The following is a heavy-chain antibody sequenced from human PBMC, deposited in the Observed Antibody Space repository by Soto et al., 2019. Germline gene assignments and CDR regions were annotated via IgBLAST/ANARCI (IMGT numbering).Heavy chain of an antibody. J-gene: IGHJ4*02. CDR2: AYHNGLT. V-gene: IGHV4-4*02. D-gene: IGHD6-19*01. CDR1: GDSVTSNVW. Sequence: SETLSLTCTVSGDSVTSNVWWSWVRQSPGKGLEWIGEAYHNGLTDYNPSLKSRVTMSVDTSKNEFSLKLTSLTAADTAIYYCVRDAAVPGESDRFDSWGQGILVTVSS. CDR3: VRDAAVPGESDRFDS.